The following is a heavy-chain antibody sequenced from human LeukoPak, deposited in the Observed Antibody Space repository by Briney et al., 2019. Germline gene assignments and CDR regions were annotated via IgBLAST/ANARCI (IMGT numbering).Heavy chain of an antibody. V-gene: IGHV3-15*01. Sequence: GGSLRLSCAASGFTFSNAWMSWVRQAPGKGLEWVGRIKSKTDGGTTDYAAPVKGRFTISRDDSKNTLYLQINSLKTEDTAVYYCTTDSPLYYDSSGYPLFDYWGQGTLVTVSS. CDR2: IKSKTDGGTT. J-gene: IGHJ4*02. CDR3: TTDSPLYYDSSGYPLFDY. CDR1: GFTFSNAW. D-gene: IGHD3-22*01.